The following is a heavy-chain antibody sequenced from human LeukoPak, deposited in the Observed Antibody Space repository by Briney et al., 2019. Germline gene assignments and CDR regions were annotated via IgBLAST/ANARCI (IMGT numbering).Heavy chain of an antibody. Sequence: PGGSLRLSFAASGFTFSSDAMSWVRQAPGKGLEWVSGISGSGDNTYYADSVKGRFTISRDNSKNTLYVQVNSLGTEDTAAYYCAKGSYYDSSGSFYFDYWGQGTLVTVSS. CDR1: GFTFSSDA. CDR2: ISGSGDNT. J-gene: IGHJ4*02. D-gene: IGHD3-22*01. CDR3: AKGSYYDSSGSFYFDY. V-gene: IGHV3-23*01.